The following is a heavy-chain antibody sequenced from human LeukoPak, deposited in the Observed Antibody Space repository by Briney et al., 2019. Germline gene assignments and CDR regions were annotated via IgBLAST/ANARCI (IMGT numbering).Heavy chain of an antibody. D-gene: IGHD4-11*01. CDR3: ATDRGNSDSLFDY. CDR1: GYTLSELS. V-gene: IGHV1-24*01. J-gene: IGHJ4*02. CDR2: FDPEDGET. Sequence: ASVKVSCKVSGYTLSELSMHWVRQAPGKGLEWLGGFDPEDGETLYAQKFQGRVTMTEDTSTDTAYMELSSLRSEDTAVYYCATDRGNSDSLFDYWGQGTLVTVSS.